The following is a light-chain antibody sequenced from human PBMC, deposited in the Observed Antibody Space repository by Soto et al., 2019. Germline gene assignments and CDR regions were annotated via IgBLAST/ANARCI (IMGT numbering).Light chain of an antibody. V-gene: IGKV1-5*03. CDR1: QSIRSW. Sequence: DIKMTQSPSTLSASVGDRVSITCRASQSIRSWLAWYPQKSGEAPKLLIYEGSTLARGVPSRFSGSESGREFTLTLSSLQPDGCATFYGQQYDTYSRPFGQEPKV. J-gene: IGKJ1*01. CDR2: EGS. CDR3: QQYDTYSRP.